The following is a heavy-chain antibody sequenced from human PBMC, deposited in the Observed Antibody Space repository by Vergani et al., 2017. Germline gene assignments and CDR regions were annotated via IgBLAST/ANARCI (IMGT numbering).Heavy chain of an antibody. CDR3: ASWDFLEPSPIYYYYGMDV. D-gene: IGHD3-3*01. CDR2: ISSSSSYI. V-gene: IGHV3-21*01. J-gene: IGHJ6*02. Sequence: EVQLVESGGGLVKPGGSLRLSCAASGFTFSSYSMNWVRQAPGKGLEWVSSISSSSSYIYYADSVKGRFTISRDNAKNSLYLQMNRLRAEDTAVYYCASWDFLEPSPIYYYYGMDVWGQGTTVTVSS. CDR1: GFTFSSYS.